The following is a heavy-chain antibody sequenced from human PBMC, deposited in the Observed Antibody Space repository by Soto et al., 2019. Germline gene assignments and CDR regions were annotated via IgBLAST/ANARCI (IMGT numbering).Heavy chain of an antibody. Sequence: GGSLRLSCTASGFTFGDYAMSWFRQAPGKGLEWVGFIRSKAYGGTTEYAASVKGRFTISRDDSKSIAYLQMNSLKTEDTAVYYCTSCQGRSKTYYYYYYYMDVWGKGTTVTVSS. CDR2: IRSKAYGGTT. CDR1: GFTFGDYA. V-gene: IGHV3-49*03. CDR3: TSCQGRSKTYYYYYYYMDV. J-gene: IGHJ6*03.